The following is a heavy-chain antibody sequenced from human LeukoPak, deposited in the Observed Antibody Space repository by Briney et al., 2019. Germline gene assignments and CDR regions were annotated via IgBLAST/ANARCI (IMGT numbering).Heavy chain of an antibody. D-gene: IGHD3-9*01. CDR3: AKMAVLTGYYTLDY. CDR1: GFTFSSYG. Sequence: GGSLRLSCAASGFTFSSYGMHWVSQAPGKGLEWVAVISYDGSNKYYADSVKGRFTISRDNSKNTLYPQMNSLRAEDTAVYYCAKMAVLTGYYTLDYWGQGTLVTVSS. J-gene: IGHJ4*02. CDR2: ISYDGSNK. V-gene: IGHV3-30*18.